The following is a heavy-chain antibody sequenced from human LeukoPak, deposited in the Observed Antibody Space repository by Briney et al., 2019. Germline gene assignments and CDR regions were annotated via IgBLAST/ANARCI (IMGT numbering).Heavy chain of an antibody. J-gene: IGHJ3*02. CDR2: MNPNSGNT. Sequence: ASVKVSCKASGYTFTAYSMHWVRQAPGQGLEWMGWMNPNSGNTGYAQKFQGRVTMTRNTSISTAYMELRSLRSDDTAVYYCARFLCDNGVCHRAFDIWGQGTAVTVS. CDR1: GYTFTAYS. D-gene: IGHD2-8*01. CDR3: ARFLCDNGVCHRAFDI. V-gene: IGHV1-8*02.